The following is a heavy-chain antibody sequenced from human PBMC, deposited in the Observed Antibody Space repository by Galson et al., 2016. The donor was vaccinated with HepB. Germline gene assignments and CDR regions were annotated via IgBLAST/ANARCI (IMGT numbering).Heavy chain of an antibody. D-gene: IGHD3-10*01. V-gene: IGHV4-59*01. CDR1: GFSFNSYD. CDR3: ARHSGAGSYPLDY. CDR2: ISHIGIN. J-gene: IGHJ4*02. Sequence: LRLSCAASGFSFNSYDMNWVRQAPGKGLEWIGYISHIGINKYNPSLNSRVTISADMSRNQFSLKLSSVTAADTGVYYCARHSGAGSYPLDYWGLGNLVTVSS.